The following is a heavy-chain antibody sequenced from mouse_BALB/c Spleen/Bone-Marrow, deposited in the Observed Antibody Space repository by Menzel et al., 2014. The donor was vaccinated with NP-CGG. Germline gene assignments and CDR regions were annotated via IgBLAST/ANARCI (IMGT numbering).Heavy chain of an antibody. D-gene: IGHD4-1*01. V-gene: IGHV1-15*01. Sequence: VQLQQSGADVVSPGASVTLSCKASRDTFTDYEVHWVKQTPVPGLDWIGSIDPETDGTAYNQKFKGKATLTEDNSSTAAYLELRILTSADSAVYYCTSSKTGPFAYWGQGTLVTVSA. CDR3: TSSKTGPFAY. CDR2: IDPETDGT. J-gene: IGHJ3*01. CDR1: RDTFTDYE.